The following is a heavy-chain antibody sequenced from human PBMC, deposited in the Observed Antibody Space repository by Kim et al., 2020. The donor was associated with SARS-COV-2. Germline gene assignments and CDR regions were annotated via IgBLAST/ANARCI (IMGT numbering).Heavy chain of an antibody. CDR1: GGSISSSSYY. V-gene: IGHV4-39*01. J-gene: IGHJ4*02. CDR3: ARHVAAAVNELDY. D-gene: IGHD6-13*01. Sequence: SETLSLTCTVSGGSISSSSYYWGWIRQPPGKGLEWIGSIYYSGSTYYNPSLKSRVTISVDTSKNQFSLKLSSVTAADTAVYYCARHVAAAVNELDYWGQGTLVTVSS. CDR2: IYYSGST.